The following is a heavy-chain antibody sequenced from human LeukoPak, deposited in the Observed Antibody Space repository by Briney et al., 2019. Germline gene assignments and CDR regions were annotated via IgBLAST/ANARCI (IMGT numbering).Heavy chain of an antibody. CDR2: ISGSGANT. V-gene: IGHV3-23*01. CDR1: GFTFSSYA. D-gene: IGHD2-2*01. Sequence: GSLRLSCAASGFTFSSYAMSWVRQALGKGLEWVSAISGSGANTYYADSVKGRFTISRDNSKNTLYLQMNSLRAEDTAVYYCASHCSSTSCYYYWGQGTLVTVSS. J-gene: IGHJ4*02. CDR3: ASHCSSTSCYYY.